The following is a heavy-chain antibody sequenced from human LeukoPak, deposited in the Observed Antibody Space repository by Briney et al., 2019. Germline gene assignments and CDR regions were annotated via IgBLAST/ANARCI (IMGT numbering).Heavy chain of an antibody. V-gene: IGHV3-7*03. CDR3: AREATVYYDFWSGYYTSFYFGY. CDR1: GFTFSSYW. J-gene: IGHJ4*02. CDR2: IKQDGSEK. D-gene: IGHD3-3*01. Sequence: GGSLRLSCAASGFTFSSYWMSWVRQAPGKGLEWVANIKQDGSEKYYVDSVKGRFTISRDNAKNSLYLQMNSLRAEDTAVYYCAREATVYYDFWSGYYTSFYFGYWGQGTLVTVSS.